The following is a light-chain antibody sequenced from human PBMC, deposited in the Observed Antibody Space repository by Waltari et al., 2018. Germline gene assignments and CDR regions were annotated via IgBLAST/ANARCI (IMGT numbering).Light chain of an antibody. CDR3: YSTDSSGDEV. CDR1: ALPKTY. V-gene: IGLV3-10*01. CDR2: EDS. Sequence: SYELTQPPSVSVSPGQTARITCSGAALPKTYAYWYQQKSGQAPVLVIYEDSNRPSGIPERFSGSSSGTMATLTISGAQVEDEADYYCYSTDSSGDEVFGTGTKVTVL. J-gene: IGLJ1*01.